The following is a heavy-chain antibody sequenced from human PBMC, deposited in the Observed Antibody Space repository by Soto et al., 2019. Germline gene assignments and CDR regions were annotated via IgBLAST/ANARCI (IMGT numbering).Heavy chain of an antibody. CDR1: GFTFSSYA. CDR3: ATGRGYSSGPFDY. Sequence: PGGSLRLSCAASGFTFSSYAMSWVRQAPGKGLEWVSAISGSGGSTYYADSVKGRFTISRDNSKNTLYLQMNSLRAEDTAVYYCATGRGYSSGPFDYWGQGTLVTVSS. V-gene: IGHV3-23*01. CDR2: ISGSGGST. D-gene: IGHD6-19*01. J-gene: IGHJ4*02.